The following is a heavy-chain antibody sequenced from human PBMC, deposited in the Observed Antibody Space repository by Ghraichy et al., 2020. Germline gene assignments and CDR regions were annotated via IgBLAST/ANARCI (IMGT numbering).Heavy chain of an antibody. J-gene: IGHJ6*02. CDR3: AREVGRGDYWYYYGMDV. CDR2: ISAYNGNT. D-gene: IGHD2-21*02. V-gene: IGHV1-18*01. CDR1: GYTFTSYG. Sequence: ASVKVSCKASGYTFTSYGISWVRQAPGQGLEWMGWISAYNGNTNYAQKLQGRVTMTTDTSTSTAYMELRSLRSDDTAVYYCAREVGRGDYWYYYGMDVWGQGTTVTVSS.